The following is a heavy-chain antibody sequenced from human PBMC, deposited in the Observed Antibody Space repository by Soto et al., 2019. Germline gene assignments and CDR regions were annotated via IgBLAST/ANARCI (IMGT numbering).Heavy chain of an antibody. V-gene: IGHV4-59*01. CDR3: ARGSLLWFGELPHYFDY. D-gene: IGHD3-10*01. J-gene: IGHJ4*02. CDR2: IYYSGST. Sequence: SETLSLTCTVSGGSISSYYWSWIRQPPGKGLEWIGYIYYSGSTNYNPSLKSRVTISVDTSKNQFSLKLSSVTAADTAVYYCARGSLLWFGELPHYFDYWGQGTLVTVSS. CDR1: GGSISSYY.